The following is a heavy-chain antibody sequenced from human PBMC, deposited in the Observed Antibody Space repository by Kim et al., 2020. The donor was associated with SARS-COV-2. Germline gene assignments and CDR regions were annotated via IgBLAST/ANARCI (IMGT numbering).Heavy chain of an antibody. CDR1: GFTFSNHA. CDR3: AKDRSLLWFGELSS. D-gene: IGHD3-10*01. Sequence: GGSLRLSCAASGFTFSNHAMSWVRQAPGKGLEWVSAIDGSGGKTYYADSMKGRFTISRDNSKNTLYLQMNSLRAEDTAVYYCAKDRSLLWFGELSSWGQGTLVTVSS. V-gene: IGHV3-23*01. J-gene: IGHJ5*02. CDR2: IDGSGGKT.